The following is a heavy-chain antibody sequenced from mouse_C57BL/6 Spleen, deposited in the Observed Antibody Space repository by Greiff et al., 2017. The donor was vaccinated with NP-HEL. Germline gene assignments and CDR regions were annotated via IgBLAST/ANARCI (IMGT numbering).Heavy chain of an antibody. CDR1: GYTFTSYW. V-gene: IGHV1-61*01. D-gene: IGHD2-4*01. Sequence: QVQLKQPGAELVRPGSSVKLSCKASGYTFTSYWMDWVKQRPGQGLEWIGNIYPSDSETHYNQKFKDKATLTVDKSSSTAYMQLSSLTSEDSAVYYCARSRLYDYDMFAYWGQGTLVTVSA. CDR2: IYPSDSET. CDR3: ARSRLYDYDMFAY. J-gene: IGHJ3*01.